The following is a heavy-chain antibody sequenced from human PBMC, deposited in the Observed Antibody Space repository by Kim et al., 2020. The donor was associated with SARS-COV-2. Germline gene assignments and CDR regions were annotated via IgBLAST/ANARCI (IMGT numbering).Heavy chain of an antibody. D-gene: IGHD2-15*01. Sequence: ASVKVSCKASGYTFTSYYMHWVRQAPGQGLEWMGIINPSGGSTSYAQKFQGRVTMTRDTSTSTVYMELSSLRSEDTAVYYCARTHGGSHALDAFDIWGQGTMVAVSS. CDR3: ARTHGGSHALDAFDI. V-gene: IGHV1-46*01. CDR1: GYTFTSYY. CDR2: INPSGGST. J-gene: IGHJ3*02.